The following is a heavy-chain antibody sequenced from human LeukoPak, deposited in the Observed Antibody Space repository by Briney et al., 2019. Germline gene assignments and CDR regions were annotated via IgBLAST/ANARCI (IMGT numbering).Heavy chain of an antibody. CDR1: GYTFTCYY. D-gene: IGHD2-2*01. J-gene: IGHJ4*02. V-gene: IGHV1-2*02. CDR2: INPNSGGI. Sequence: ASVKVSCKASGYTFTCYYMHWVRQAPGQGLEWMGWINPNSGGINYAQKFQGKVTMTRDTSIRTAYMELSRLRSDDTAVYYCARVVTQDIVVVPATIWGFDYWGQGTLVTVSS. CDR3: ARVVTQDIVVVPATIWGFDY.